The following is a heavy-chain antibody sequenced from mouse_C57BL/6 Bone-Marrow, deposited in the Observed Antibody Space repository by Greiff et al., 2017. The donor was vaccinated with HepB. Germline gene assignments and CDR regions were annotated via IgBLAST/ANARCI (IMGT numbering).Heavy chain of an antibody. V-gene: IGHV1-69*01. J-gene: IGHJ3*01. CDR3: ARGVAY. CDR2: IDPSDSYT. Sequence: QVQLQQPGAELVMPGASVKLSCKASGYTFTSYWMHWVKQRPGQGLEWIGEIDPSDSYTNYNQKFKGKSTLTLDKSSSTAYMQLSSLTSEDSAVYYCARGVAYWGQGTLVTVSA. CDR1: GYTFTSYW.